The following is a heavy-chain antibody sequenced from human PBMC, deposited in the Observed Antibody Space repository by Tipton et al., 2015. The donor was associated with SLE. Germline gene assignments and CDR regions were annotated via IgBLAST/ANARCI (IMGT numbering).Heavy chain of an antibody. V-gene: IGHV1-69*18. Sequence: QVQLVQSGAEVKKPGASVKVSCKASGYTFTSYGISCVRPAPGQGLEWMGRIIPIFGTANYAQKFQGRVTITADESTSTAYMELSSLRSEDTAVYYCARGPSLLQPGYGMNVWGQGTTVTVYS. CDR1: GYTFTSYG. D-gene: IGHD2/OR15-2a*01. J-gene: IGHJ6*02. CDR2: IIPIFGTA. CDR3: ARGPSLLQPGYGMNV.